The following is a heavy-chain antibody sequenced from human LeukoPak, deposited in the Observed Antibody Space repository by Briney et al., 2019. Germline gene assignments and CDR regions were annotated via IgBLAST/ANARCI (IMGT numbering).Heavy chain of an antibody. CDR3: AREDPGYCSGGSCSFYY. D-gene: IGHD2-15*01. J-gene: IGHJ4*02. Sequence: ASVRVSCEPSGYTFTGYSIHWVRQAPGQGLEWMGWSNPNTGGTNCAQKFQGRVTMTRDTSISTAYMELSSLRSDDTAVYYCAREDPGYCSGGSCSFYYWGQGTLVTVSS. CDR1: GYTFTGYS. V-gene: IGHV1-2*02. CDR2: SNPNTGGT.